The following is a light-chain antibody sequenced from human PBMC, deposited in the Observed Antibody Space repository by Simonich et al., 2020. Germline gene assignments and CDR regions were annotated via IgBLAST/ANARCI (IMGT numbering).Light chain of an antibody. CDR3: SSYTSSSTWV. Sequence: QSALTQPASVSGSPGQSITISCTGTSSDVGGYHYVSWYQKHPGKAPKLMIYDVSQRPSGVSNRFSGSKSGNTASLTISGLQAEDEADYYCSSYTSSSTWVFGGGTKLTVL. V-gene: IGLV2-14*01. CDR2: DVS. J-gene: IGLJ3*02. CDR1: SSDVGGYHY.